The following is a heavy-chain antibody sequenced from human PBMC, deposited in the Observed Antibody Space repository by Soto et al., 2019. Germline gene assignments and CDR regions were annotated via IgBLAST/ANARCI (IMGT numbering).Heavy chain of an antibody. CDR1: GGSINSYY. CDR3: ARVPGSRHYIDY. CDR2: IYYSGTT. J-gene: IGHJ4*02. V-gene: IGHV4-59*01. D-gene: IGHD3-10*01. Sequence: SETLSLTCTVSGGSINSYYWSWIRQPPGKRLEWIGYIYYSGTTTYNPSLQSRLTISVDTSKNQFSLNLSSVTAADTAVYYCARVPGSRHYIDYWGRGTLVTVPQ.